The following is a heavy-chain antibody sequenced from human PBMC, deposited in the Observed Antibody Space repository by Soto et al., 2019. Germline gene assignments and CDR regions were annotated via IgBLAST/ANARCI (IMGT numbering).Heavy chain of an antibody. CDR1: GFTFSSYD. Sequence: PGGSLRLSCAASGFTFSSYDMSGVRQAPGKGLEWVSAISGSGGSKYYADSEKGRFTISTDNSKNTLYLQMNSLRAEATAVYYCQSGYHTHDYWGQGTLVTVSS. V-gene: IGHV3-23*01. CDR3: QSGYHTHDY. J-gene: IGHJ4*02. CDR2: ISGSGGSK. D-gene: IGHD3-3*01.